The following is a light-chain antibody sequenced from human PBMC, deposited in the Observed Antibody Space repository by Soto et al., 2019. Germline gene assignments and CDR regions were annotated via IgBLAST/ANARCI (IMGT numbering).Light chain of an antibody. Sequence: QSVLTQPPSASGTPGQWVTISCSGSSSNIGSNTVNWYQQLPGTAPKLLIYSNNQRPSGVPDRFSGSKSGTSASLAISGLQSEDEADYYCAAWDDSLNGVVFGGGTKVTV. J-gene: IGLJ2*01. V-gene: IGLV1-44*01. CDR3: AAWDDSLNGVV. CDR2: SNN. CDR1: SSNIGSNT.